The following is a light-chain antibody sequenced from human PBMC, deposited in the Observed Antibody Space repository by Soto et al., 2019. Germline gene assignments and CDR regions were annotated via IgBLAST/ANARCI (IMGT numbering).Light chain of an antibody. CDR2: DAS. V-gene: IGKV3-11*01. J-gene: IGKJ5*01. Sequence: EIVLTQSPAILSLSPGERTTLSCRASQSVSSYLAWYQQKPGQAPRLLIYDASNRATGIPARFSGSGSDTDFTLTISSLEPEDFAVYYCQQRGNWPPTFGPGTRLEIK. CDR1: QSVSSY. CDR3: QQRGNWPPT.